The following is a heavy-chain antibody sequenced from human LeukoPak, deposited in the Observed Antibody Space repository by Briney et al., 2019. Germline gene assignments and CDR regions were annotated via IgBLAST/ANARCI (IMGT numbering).Heavy chain of an antibody. J-gene: IGHJ4*02. V-gene: IGHV3-11*04. CDR2: ISASGDTI. CDR3: ARDPSWEILSYFDY. D-gene: IGHD1-26*01. CDR1: GFTFRNYY. Sequence: GGSLRLSCAASGFTFRNYYMTWTRQAPGKGLGWVSYISASGDTIYYGDSVRGRFTISRDNAKNSLYLDMNTLKAEDTAVYYCARDPSWEILSYFDYWGQGTLVTVSS.